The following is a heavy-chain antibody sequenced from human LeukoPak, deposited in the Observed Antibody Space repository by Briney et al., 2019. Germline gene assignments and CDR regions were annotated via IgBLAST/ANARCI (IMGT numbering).Heavy chain of an antibody. CDR3: AKEALLLWFGEFPNNWFDP. J-gene: IGHJ5*02. CDR2: ISGSGGST. Sequence: GGSLRLSCAASGFTFSSYAMSWVRQAPGKGLEWVSAISGSGGSTYYADSVKGRFTISRDNSKNTLYLQMNSLRAEDTAVYYCAKEALLLWFGEFPNNWFDPWGQGTLVTVSS. CDR1: GFTFSSYA. D-gene: IGHD3-10*01. V-gene: IGHV3-23*01.